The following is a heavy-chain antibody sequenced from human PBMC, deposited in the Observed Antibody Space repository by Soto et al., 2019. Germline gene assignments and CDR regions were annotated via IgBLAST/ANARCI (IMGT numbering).Heavy chain of an antibody. D-gene: IGHD3-22*01. V-gene: IGHV1-69*06. J-gene: IGHJ2*01. CDR2: IIPIFGTA. Sequence: QVELVQSGAEVKKPGSSVKVSCQASEDTFTNYAISWVRQAPGQGLEWMGGIIPIFGTANSAQKFQGRVTSTADISANTVYLELSSLRSEDTAVYYCASTKYDSSAYYYWYLGLWGRGTLVTVSS. CDR3: ASTKYDSSAYYYWYLGL. CDR1: EDTFTNYA.